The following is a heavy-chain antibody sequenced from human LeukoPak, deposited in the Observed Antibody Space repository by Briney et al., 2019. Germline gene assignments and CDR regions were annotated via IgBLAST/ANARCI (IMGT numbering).Heavy chain of an antibody. Sequence: SETLSLTCTVSGGSISSYYWSWIRQPPGKGLEWIGYIYCSGSTYYNPSLKSRVTISVDTSKNQFSLKLSSVTAADTAVYYCARLSGNNFDYWGQGTLVTVSS. CDR2: IYCSGST. CDR1: GGSISSYY. V-gene: IGHV4-59*08. J-gene: IGHJ4*02. CDR3: ARLSGNNFDY. D-gene: IGHD1-14*01.